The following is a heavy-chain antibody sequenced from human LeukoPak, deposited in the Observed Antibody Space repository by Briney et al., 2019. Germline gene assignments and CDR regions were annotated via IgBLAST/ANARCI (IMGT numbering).Heavy chain of an antibody. V-gene: IGHV4-61*10. CDR3: ARGVTSYYYYMDV. D-gene: IGHD3-10*01. CDR1: GGSISSGSYD. CDR2: IYYSGST. Sequence: SETLSLTCTVSGGSISSGSYDWYWLRQPAGTGLEWIGYIYYSGSTNYNPSLKSRVTISVDTSKNQFSLKLSSVTAADTAVYYCARGVTSYYYYMDVWGKGTTVTVSS. J-gene: IGHJ6*03.